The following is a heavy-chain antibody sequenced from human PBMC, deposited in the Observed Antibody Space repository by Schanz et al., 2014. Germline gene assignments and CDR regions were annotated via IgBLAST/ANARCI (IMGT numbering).Heavy chain of an antibody. CDR1: GGTFSSFG. J-gene: IGHJ6*02. Sequence: QVQLVHSGAEVKKPGSSVKVSCKASGGTFSSFGINWVRQAPGQGLEWMGWINPNTGGTNFAQKFQGWVTVTRDTSISTVYMELSRVTYEDTAVYYCARAKRFGDMDVWGQGTTVTVSS. CDR2: INPNTGGT. D-gene: IGHD3-10*01. CDR3: ARAKRFGDMDV. V-gene: IGHV1-2*04.